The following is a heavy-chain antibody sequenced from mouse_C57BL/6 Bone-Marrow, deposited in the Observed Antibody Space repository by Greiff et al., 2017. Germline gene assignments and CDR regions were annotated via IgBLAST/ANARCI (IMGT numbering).Heavy chain of an antibody. CDR2: IDPSDSYT. Sequence: QVQLQQPGAELVMPGASVKLSCKASGYTFTSYWMHWVKQRPGQGLEWIGEIDPSDSYTNYNQQFKGKSTLTVDKSSSTAYMQRSSLTSEDSAVYYCARRGNYYGSSFDYWGQGTTRTVSS. D-gene: IGHD1-1*01. V-gene: IGHV1-69*01. CDR1: GYTFTSYW. CDR3: ARRGNYYGSSFDY. J-gene: IGHJ2*01.